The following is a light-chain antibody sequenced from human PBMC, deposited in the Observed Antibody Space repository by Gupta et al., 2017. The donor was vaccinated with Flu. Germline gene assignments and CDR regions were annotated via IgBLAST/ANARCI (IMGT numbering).Light chain of an antibody. Sequence: DIPLPPSPSTLSASVGDRVTITCRASQSISSWLAWYQQKPGKAPKLLIYKASSLESGVPSRFSRSGSGTEFTLTISSLQPDDFATYYCQRYNTYSWTFGPGTKVEIK. CDR3: QRYNTYSWT. CDR1: QSISSW. CDR2: KAS. J-gene: IGKJ1*01. V-gene: IGKV1-5*03.